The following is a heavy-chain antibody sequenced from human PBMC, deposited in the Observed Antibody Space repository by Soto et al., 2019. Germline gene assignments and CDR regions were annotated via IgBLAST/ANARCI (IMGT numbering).Heavy chain of an antibody. D-gene: IGHD3-10*01. CDR2: IKQDGSEK. J-gene: IGHJ4*02. CDR1: GFIFSTYW. V-gene: IGHV3-7*01. CDR3: ASIPLGRFGEFRPFAY. Sequence: EVQLVESGGGLVQPGGSLRLSCGASGFIFSTYWMSWVRQAPGKGLEWVANIKQDGSEKYYVDSVKGRFTISSDNAKNSMYLQMMSLSVEDTAVYYCASIPLGRFGEFRPFAYWGQGTLVTVSS.